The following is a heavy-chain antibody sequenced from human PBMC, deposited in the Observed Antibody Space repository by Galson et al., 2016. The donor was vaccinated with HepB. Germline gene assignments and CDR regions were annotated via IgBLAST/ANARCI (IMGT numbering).Heavy chain of an antibody. J-gene: IGHJ4*02. CDR2: IYHSGTI. V-gene: IGHV4-38-2*02. CDR3: AREGDFYHGLVEDC. D-gene: IGHD2/OR15-2a*01. Sequence: SETLSLTCAVSGFSISSAYYWGWVRQPPGKGLEWIASIYHSGTIYYNASLKGRVTISRDTSKNYFSLKVRSVTAADTAVYYCAREGDFYHGLVEDCWGPGILVTVSS. CDR1: GFSISSAYY.